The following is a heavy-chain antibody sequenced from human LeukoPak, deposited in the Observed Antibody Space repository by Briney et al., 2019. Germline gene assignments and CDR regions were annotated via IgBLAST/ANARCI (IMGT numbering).Heavy chain of an antibody. Sequence: SETLSLTCAVYGGSFSGYYWSWIRQPPGKGLEWIGEINHSGSTNYNPSLKSRVTISVDTSKNQFSLKLSSVTAADTAVYYCAREPPKYYDFWSGYGSGYYYYGMDVWGQGTTVTVSS. CDR2: INHSGST. CDR1: GGSFSGYY. J-gene: IGHJ6*02. D-gene: IGHD3-3*01. V-gene: IGHV4-34*01. CDR3: AREPPKYYDFWSGYGSGYYYYGMDV.